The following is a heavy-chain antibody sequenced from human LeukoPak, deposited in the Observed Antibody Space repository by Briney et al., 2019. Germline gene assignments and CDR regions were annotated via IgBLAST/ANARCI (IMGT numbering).Heavy chain of an antibody. CDR2: IYYGGST. Sequence: SETLSLTCTVSGGSISSSSYYWGWIRQPPGKGLEWIGSIYYGGSTYYNPSLKSRVTISVDTSKNQFSLKLSSVTAADTAVYYCARSGTTSVFAFDIWGQGTMVTVSS. CDR1: GGSISSSSYY. J-gene: IGHJ3*02. V-gene: IGHV4-39*07. CDR3: ARSGTTSVFAFDI. D-gene: IGHD1-1*01.